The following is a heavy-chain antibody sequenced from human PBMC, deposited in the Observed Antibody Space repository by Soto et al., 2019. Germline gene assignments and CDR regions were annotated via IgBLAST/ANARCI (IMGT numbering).Heavy chain of an antibody. CDR2: INPNNGVT. CDR1: GYMFTGFY. J-gene: IGHJ4*02. CDR3: AAAAIPVAGRHPDF. Sequence: GASVKVSCKASGYMFTGFYLHWVRQAPGQGLEWMGWINPNNGVTTYAKNFQGRVTMTRDSSISTAYMELSSLRSDDTAGYFCAAAAIPVAGRHPDFWGQGTVVTVSS. V-gene: IGHV1-2*02. D-gene: IGHD6-19*01.